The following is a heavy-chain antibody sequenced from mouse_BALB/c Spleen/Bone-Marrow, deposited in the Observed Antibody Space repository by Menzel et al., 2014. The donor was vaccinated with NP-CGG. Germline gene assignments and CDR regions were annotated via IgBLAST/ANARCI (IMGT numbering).Heavy chain of an antibody. CDR2: INPTNGGT. CDR3: TRSNYGYWYFDV. Sequence: QVTLKESGAELVKPGASVKLSCKASGYTFTRYYMYWVKQRPGQGLEWIGEINPTNGGTNFNEKFKSKATLTVDKSSSTAYMQLSSLTSEDSAVYYCTRSNYGYWYFDVWGAGTTVTVSS. D-gene: IGHD1-1*01. CDR1: GYTFTRYY. V-gene: IGHV1S81*02. J-gene: IGHJ1*01.